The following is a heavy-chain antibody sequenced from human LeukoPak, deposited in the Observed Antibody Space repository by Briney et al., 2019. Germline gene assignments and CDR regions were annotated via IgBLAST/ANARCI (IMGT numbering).Heavy chain of an antibody. CDR1: GFTFSSYW. V-gene: IGHV3-7*01. J-gene: IGHJ4*02. Sequence: GSLRLSCAASGFTFSSYWMSWVRQAPGKGLEWVANIKQDGSEKYYVDSVKGRFTISRDNAKNSLYLQMNSLRAEDTAVYYCARDRRGYSGYDYSDYWGQGTLVTVSS. CDR2: IKQDGSEK. CDR3: ARDRRGYSGYDYSDY. D-gene: IGHD5-12*01.